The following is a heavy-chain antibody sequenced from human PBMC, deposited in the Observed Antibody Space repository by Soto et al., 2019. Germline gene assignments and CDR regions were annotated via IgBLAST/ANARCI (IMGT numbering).Heavy chain of an antibody. CDR2: IYKSATT. CDR1: GDSISSVDYF. CDR3: ARGRYCLTGRCFPNWFDS. Sequence: SETLSLTCSVSGDSISSVDYFWAWIRQPPGQALEYIGYIYKSATTYYNPSFESRVAISLDASKSQFSLNVTSVTAADTAVYFCARGRYCLTGRCFPNWFDSWGQGTLVTVSS. J-gene: IGHJ5*01. D-gene: IGHD2-15*01. V-gene: IGHV4-30-4*01.